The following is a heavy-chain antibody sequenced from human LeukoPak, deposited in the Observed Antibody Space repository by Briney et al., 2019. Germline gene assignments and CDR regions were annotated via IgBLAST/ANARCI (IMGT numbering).Heavy chain of an antibody. CDR3: ARTTEAHSWRTRYYDYYMDV. CDR1: GGSISSYY. J-gene: IGHJ6*03. Sequence: SETLSLTCTVPGGSISSYYWSWIRQTPGKGLEWVGYIFYSGSTNYNPSLKSRGNISVDTSKNQFSLKLSSVIAADTAVYYCARTTEAHSWRTRYYDYYMDVWGKGTTVTVSS. D-gene: IGHD6-13*01. V-gene: IGHV4-59*01. CDR2: IFYSGST.